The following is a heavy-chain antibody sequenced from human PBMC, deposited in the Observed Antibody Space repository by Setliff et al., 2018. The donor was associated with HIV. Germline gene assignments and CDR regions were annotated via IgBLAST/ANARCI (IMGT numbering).Heavy chain of an antibody. D-gene: IGHD2-15*01. CDR3: ARVSRLHPFDP. Sequence: PSETLSLTCTVSNGSISSGTFYWNWIRQPAGKGLEWIGRINTSGSTNYNPSLKSRVTISVDKSKNQFSLRLTSVTAADTAFYYCARVSRLHPFDPWGQGVLVTVSS. V-gene: IGHV4-61*02. CDR1: NGSISSGTFY. CDR2: INTSGST. J-gene: IGHJ5*02.